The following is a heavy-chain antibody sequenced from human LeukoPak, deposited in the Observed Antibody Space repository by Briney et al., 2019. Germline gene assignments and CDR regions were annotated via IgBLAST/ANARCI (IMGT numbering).Heavy chain of an antibody. CDR2: MEEHGSEI. Sequence: PGGSLRLSCVVSGFDFSGFSMSWVRQAPGKGLEWVAIMEEHGSEIFYVDSVKGRFIISRDNARNSLYLQMNNLRAEDTAVYYCARESLYSSGWYSRIYYFDYWGQGTLVTVSS. CDR1: GFDFSGFS. J-gene: IGHJ4*02. CDR3: ARESLYSSGWYSRIYYFDY. V-gene: IGHV3-7*01. D-gene: IGHD6-19*01.